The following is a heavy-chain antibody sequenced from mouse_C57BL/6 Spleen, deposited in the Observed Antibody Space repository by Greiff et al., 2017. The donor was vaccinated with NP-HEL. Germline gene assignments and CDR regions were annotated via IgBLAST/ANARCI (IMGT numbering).Heavy chain of an antibody. CDR1: GYSITSGYY. J-gene: IGHJ4*01. Sequence: ESGPGLVKPSQSLSLTCSVTGYSITSGYYWNWIRQFPGNKLEWMGYISYDGSNNYNPSLKNRISITRDTSKNQFFLKLNSVTTEDTATYYCARRRIYDGYYEDAMDYWGQGTSVTVSS. CDR2: ISYDGSN. V-gene: IGHV3-6*01. CDR3: ARRRIYDGYYEDAMDY. D-gene: IGHD2-3*01.